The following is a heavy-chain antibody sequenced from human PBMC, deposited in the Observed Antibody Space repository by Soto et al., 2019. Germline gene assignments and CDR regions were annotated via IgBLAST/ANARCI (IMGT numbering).Heavy chain of an antibody. Sequence: QVQLQQSGPRLVKPSETLSLTCTVSSGPDRSHNWGWIRQPPGRGLAWIGYVYYTGDTAYNPSLRGRVTIAADTSTNDISLTLNSVTAADTAVYYCVIQVIDYLHGLVDVWGQGTTVSVSS. CDR1: SGPDRSHN. CDR2: VYYTGDT. V-gene: IGHV4-59*08. D-gene: IGHD4-17*01. CDR3: VIQVIDYLHGLVDV. J-gene: IGHJ6*02.